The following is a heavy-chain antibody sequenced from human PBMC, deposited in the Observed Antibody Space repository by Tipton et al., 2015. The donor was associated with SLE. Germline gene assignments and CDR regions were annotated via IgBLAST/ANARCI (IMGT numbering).Heavy chain of an antibody. J-gene: IGHJ4*02. Sequence: QLVQSGAEVKKPGASVKVSCKTSGYTFTTYYMHWVRQAPGQGLEWMGWINPNSGDTHFAQKFQGRVTMTRDTSMSVVYMELSSLKSDDTAIYYCARDFDVTGYFDQWGQGTLVSVSS. CDR3: ARDFDVTGYFDQ. CDR2: INPNSGDT. CDR1: GYTFTTYY. V-gene: IGHV1-2*02. D-gene: IGHD3-9*01.